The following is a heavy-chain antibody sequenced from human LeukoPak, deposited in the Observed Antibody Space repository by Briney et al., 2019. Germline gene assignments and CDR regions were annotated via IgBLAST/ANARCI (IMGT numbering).Heavy chain of an antibody. D-gene: IGHD3-22*01. CDR3: AILPATDTYYYDNSGYYRPGVH. CDR2: IYYTGST. CDR1: GGSISSSHYY. V-gene: IGHV4-39*07. J-gene: IGHJ4*02. Sequence: SETLSLTCTVSGGSISSSHYYWGWIRQPPGKGLEWIGRIYYTGSTYYNPSLKSRVTISVDTSKNQFSLKLRFATAADTAVYYCAILPATDTYYYDNSGYYRPGVHWGQGTLVTVSS.